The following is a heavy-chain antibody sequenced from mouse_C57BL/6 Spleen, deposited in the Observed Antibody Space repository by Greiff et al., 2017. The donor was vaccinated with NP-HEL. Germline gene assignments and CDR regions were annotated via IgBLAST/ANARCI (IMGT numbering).Heavy chain of an antibody. CDR1: GFTFSDYY. J-gene: IGHJ3*01. Sequence: DVMLVESEGGLVQPGSSMKLSCTASGFTFSDYYMAWVRQVPEKGLEWVANINYDGSSTYYLDSLKSRFIISRDNAKNILYLQMSSLKSEDTATYYCAREQEGAWFAYWGQGTLVTVSA. CDR2: INYDGSST. V-gene: IGHV5-16*01. CDR3: AREQEGAWFAY.